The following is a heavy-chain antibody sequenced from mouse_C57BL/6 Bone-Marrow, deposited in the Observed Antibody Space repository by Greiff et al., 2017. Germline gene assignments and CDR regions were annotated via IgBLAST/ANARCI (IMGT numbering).Heavy chain of an antibody. J-gene: IGHJ4*01. V-gene: IGHV1-42*01. D-gene: IGHD1-1*01. CDR3: ARGRGYDYGSSYYAMDY. Sequence: VQLQQSGPELVKPGASVKISCKASGYSFTGYYMNWVKQSPEKSLEWIGEINPSSGGTTYNQKFKAKATLTVDKSSSTAYIQLKSLTSEDSAVYYCARGRGYDYGSSYYAMDYWGQGTSVTVSS. CDR1: GYSFTGYY. CDR2: INPSSGGT.